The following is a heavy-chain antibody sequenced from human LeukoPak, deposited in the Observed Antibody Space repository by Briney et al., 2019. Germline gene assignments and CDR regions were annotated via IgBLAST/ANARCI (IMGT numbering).Heavy chain of an antibody. CDR1: GFTFSDYY. Sequence: GGSLRLSCAASGFTFSDYYMSWVRQAPGKGLEWVSVIYSGGSTYYADSVKGRFTISRDNSKNTLYLQMNSLRAEDTAVYYCASLTPTRDYWGQGTLVTVSS. CDR3: ASLTPTRDY. V-gene: IGHV3-53*01. CDR2: IYSGGST. J-gene: IGHJ4*02.